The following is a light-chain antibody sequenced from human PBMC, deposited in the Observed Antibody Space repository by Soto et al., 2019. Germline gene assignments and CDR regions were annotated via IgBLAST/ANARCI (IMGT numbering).Light chain of an antibody. CDR2: KAS. CDR3: QQYRSAST. V-gene: IGKV1-5*03. J-gene: IGKJ2*02. CDR1: QSVSNW. Sequence: DIQMTQSPSTLSAFVGDRVTITCRASQSVSNWLAWYQQKPGKAPRLLIPKASTLESGVPSRFSGSGSGTEFTLSISSLQPEDFATYYCQQYRSASTFGQGTKLEIK.